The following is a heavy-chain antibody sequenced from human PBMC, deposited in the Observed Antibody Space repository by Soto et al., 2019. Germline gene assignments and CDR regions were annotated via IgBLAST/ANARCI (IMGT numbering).Heavy chain of an antibody. J-gene: IGHJ3*02. V-gene: IGHV1-18*01. CDR1: GYTFTSYG. D-gene: IGHD6-19*01. CDR3: ATDLDRRGWYGVALDI. Sequence: GASVKVSCKASGYTFTSYGISWVRQAPGQGLEWMGWISAYNGNTNYPQKLQGRVTMTTDTSTSTAYMELRSLRSDDTAVYYCATDLDRRGWYGVALDIWGQGTMVTVSS. CDR2: ISAYNGNT.